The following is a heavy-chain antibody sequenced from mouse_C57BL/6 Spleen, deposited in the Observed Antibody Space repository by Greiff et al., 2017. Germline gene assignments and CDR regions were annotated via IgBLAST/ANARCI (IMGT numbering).Heavy chain of an antibody. CDR2: ISYDGSN. V-gene: IGHV3-6*01. D-gene: IGHD4-1*01. CDR3: ARGLGREYFDY. CDR1: GYSITSGYY. J-gene: IGHJ2*01. Sequence: VQRVESGPGLVKPSQSLSLTCSVTGYSITSGYYWNWIRQFPGNKLEWMGYISYDGSNNYNPSLKNRISITRDTSKNQFFLKLNSVTTEDTATYYCARGLGREYFDYWGQGTTLTVSS.